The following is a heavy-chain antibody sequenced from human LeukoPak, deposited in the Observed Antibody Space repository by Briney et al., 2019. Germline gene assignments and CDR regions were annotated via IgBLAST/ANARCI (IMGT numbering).Heavy chain of an antibody. Sequence: ASVKVSCKASGGTFSSYAISWVRQAPGQGLEWMGRIIPILGIANYAQKFQGRVTITADKSTSTAYMELSSLRSEDTAVYYCARVGTMVRAYGGYWGQGTLVTVSS. CDR3: ARVGTMVRAYGGY. CDR2: IIPILGIA. CDR1: GGTFSSYA. V-gene: IGHV1-69*04. D-gene: IGHD3-10*01. J-gene: IGHJ4*02.